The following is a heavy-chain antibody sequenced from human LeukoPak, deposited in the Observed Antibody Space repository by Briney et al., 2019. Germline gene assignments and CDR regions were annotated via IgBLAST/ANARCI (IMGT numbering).Heavy chain of an antibody. Sequence: ASVKVSCKASGYSFNAFYIHWVRQAPGQGLEWMGWINTNTGNPTYAQGFTGRFVFSLDTSVSTAYLQISSLKAEDTAVYYCARHLMVRRRGDFDYWGQGTLVTVSS. J-gene: IGHJ4*02. CDR3: ARHLMVRRRGDFDY. CDR2: INTNTGNP. V-gene: IGHV7-4-1*02. D-gene: IGHD3-10*01. CDR1: GYSFNAFY.